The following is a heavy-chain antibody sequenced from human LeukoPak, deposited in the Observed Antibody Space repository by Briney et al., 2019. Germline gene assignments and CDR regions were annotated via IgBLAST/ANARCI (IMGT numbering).Heavy chain of an antibody. Sequence: SETLSLTCTVSGGSVSSGSYYWSWIRQPPGKELEWIGCIYYSGSTNYNPSLKSRVTISVDTSKNQFSLKLSSVTAADTAVYYCSRLQFDWLSPGAFDIWGQGTMVTVSS. CDR2: IYYSGST. J-gene: IGHJ3*02. CDR3: SRLQFDWLSPGAFDI. D-gene: IGHD3-9*01. V-gene: IGHV4-61*01. CDR1: GGSVSSGSYY.